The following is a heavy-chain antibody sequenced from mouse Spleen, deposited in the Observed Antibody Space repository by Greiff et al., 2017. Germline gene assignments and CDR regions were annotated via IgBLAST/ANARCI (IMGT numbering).Heavy chain of an antibody. CDR1: GYTFTSYW. CDR3: ARNYGSRAWFAY. Sequence: QVQLQQPGAELVMPGASVKLSCKASGYTFTSYWMHWVKQRPGQGLEWIGEIDPSDSYTNYNQKFKGKATLTVDKSSSTAYMQLSSLTSEDSAVYYGARNYGSRAWFAYWGQGTLVTVSA. D-gene: IGHD1-1*01. J-gene: IGHJ3*01. CDR2: IDPSDSYT. V-gene: IGHV1-69*01.